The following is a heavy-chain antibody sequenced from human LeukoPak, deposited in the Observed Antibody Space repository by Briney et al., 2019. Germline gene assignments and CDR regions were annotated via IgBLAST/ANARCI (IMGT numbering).Heavy chain of an antibody. Sequence: PSETLSLTCTVSGGSISSYYWSWIRQPAGKGLEWIGRIYTSGSTNYNPSLKSRVTMSVDTSKNQFSLKLSSVTAADTAVYYCARRGRYCTNGVCYSHMDVWGQGTTVTVSS. CDR1: GGSISSYY. CDR3: ARRGRYCTNGVCYSHMDV. CDR2: IYTSGST. V-gene: IGHV4-4*07. D-gene: IGHD2-8*01. J-gene: IGHJ6*02.